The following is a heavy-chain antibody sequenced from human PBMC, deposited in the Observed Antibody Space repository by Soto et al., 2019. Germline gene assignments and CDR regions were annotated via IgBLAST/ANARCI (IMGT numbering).Heavy chain of an antibody. D-gene: IGHD3-22*01. CDR2: INHSGGT. CDR3: ARGSVDTVDSSGFYEY. CDR1: VGSFSAYY. J-gene: IGHJ4*02. V-gene: IGHV4-34*01. Sequence: SETLSLTCAEYVGSFSAYYWSWIRQPPGKGLEWIGEINHSGGTSYKPSLKSRVTISVDTSKSQFSLKLTSVTAADRAVYYCARGSVDTVDSSGFYEYWGQATPVTVSS.